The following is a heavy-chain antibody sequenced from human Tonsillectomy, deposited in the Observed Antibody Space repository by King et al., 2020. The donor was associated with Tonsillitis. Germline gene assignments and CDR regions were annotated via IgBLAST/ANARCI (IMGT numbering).Heavy chain of an antibody. J-gene: IGHJ5*02. Sequence: VQLQQWGAGLLKPSETLSLTCDVYGGSFSGYYWSWIRQPPGKGLEWIGEINHSGSTNYNPSLKSRVTISVDTSKNQFSLKLSSVTAADTAVYYCARGGGGPKGYRHWFDPWGKGTLVTVSS. V-gene: IGHV4-34*01. CDR2: INHSGST. D-gene: IGHD3-16*01. CDR1: GGSFSGYY. CDR3: ARGGGGPKGYRHWFDP.